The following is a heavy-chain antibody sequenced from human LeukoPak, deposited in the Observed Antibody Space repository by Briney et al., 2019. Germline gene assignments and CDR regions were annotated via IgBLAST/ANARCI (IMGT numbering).Heavy chain of an antibody. D-gene: IGHD1-26*01. CDR2: ISSSGSTI. CDR1: GFTFSDYY. V-gene: IGHV3-11*01. J-gene: IGHJ4*02. Sequence: GGSLRLSCAASGFTFSDYYMSWIRQAPGKGLEWVSYISSSGSTIYYADSVKGRSTISRDNSKNTLYLQMNSLRAEDTAVYYCAKVQVGAICFDYWGQGTLVTVSS. CDR3: AKVQVGAICFDY.